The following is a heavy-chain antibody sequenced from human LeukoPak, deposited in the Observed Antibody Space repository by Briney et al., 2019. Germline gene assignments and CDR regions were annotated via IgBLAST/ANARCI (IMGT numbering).Heavy chain of an antibody. D-gene: IGHD3-16*01. CDR1: GGSISSYY. J-gene: IGHJ3*02. CDR2: IYYSGST. CDR3: AREGAPRAFDI. Sequence: SETLSLTCTVSGGSISSYYWSWIRQPPGKGLEWIGYIYYSGSTNYNPSLKSRVTISVDTSKNQFSLKLSSVTAADTAVYYCAREGAPRAFDIWGQATMVTVSS. V-gene: IGHV4-59*01.